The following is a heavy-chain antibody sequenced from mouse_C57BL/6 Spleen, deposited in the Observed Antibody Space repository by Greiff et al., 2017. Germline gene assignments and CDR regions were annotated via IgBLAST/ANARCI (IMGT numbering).Heavy chain of an antibody. V-gene: IGHV1-55*01. J-gene: IGHJ4*01. CDR1: GYTFTSYR. CDR2: IHPGSGNT. Sequence: QVQLQQSGAELVKPGASVKMSCKASGYTFTSYRIAWVKQRPGQGLEWIGNIHPGSGNTKYNEKFKGKATLTVDTSSNTAYMELSSLTSEDSAVYYCARSNSKAYGMDYWGQGTTVTVSS. CDR3: ARSNSKAYGMDY. D-gene: IGHD2-5*01.